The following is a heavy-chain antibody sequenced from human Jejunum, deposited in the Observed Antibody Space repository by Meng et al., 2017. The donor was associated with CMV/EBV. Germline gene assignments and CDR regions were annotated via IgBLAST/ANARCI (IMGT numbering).Heavy chain of an antibody. V-gene: IGHV4-30-4*08. D-gene: IGHD2-2*01. Sequence: QWHRQGSGPGLVKPSQTLSLPCTVSGDSSTSGDYYWTWIRQPPGKGLEWIGYISFSGGTYYNPSLKSRINISVDPSKNQFSLRLNSDTAADSAVYYCARDLGRFCSSTSCQYAFNVWGQGTMVTVSS. CDR3: ARDLGRFCSSTSCQYAFNV. CDR2: ISFSGGT. J-gene: IGHJ3*01. CDR1: GDSSTSGDYY.